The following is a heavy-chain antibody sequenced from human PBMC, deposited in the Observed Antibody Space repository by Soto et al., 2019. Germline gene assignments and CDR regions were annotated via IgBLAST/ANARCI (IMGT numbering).Heavy chain of an antibody. CDR2: IYYSGST. J-gene: IGHJ5*02. D-gene: IGHD2-21*02. V-gene: IGHV4-39*01. Sequence: QLQLQESGPGLVKPSETLSLTCSVSGGSISSSSYFWGWIRQPPGKGLEWIGSIYYSGSTYYNPSLKSRVTVSVDPSRNQFSLKLSSVTAADTAVYYGARHPSDFWFDPWGQGTLVTVSS. CDR1: GGSISSSSYF. CDR3: ARHPSDFWFDP.